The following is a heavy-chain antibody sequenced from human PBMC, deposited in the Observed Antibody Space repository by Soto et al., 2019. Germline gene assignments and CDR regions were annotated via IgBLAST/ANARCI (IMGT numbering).Heavy chain of an antibody. V-gene: IGHV3-30*18. J-gene: IGHJ6*02. D-gene: IGHD3-10*01. Sequence: PGGSLRLSCAASGFTFSTYGLHWVRQAPGKGLEWVAVVSFDGTYKYYADSVKGRFTISRDNSKNTLYLQMNSLRAEDTAVYYCAKDTASSGARLLWFGESPTLTGYYGMDVWGQGTTVTVSS. CDR1: GFTFSTYG. CDR2: VSFDGTYK. CDR3: AKDTASSGARLLWFGESPTLTGYYGMDV.